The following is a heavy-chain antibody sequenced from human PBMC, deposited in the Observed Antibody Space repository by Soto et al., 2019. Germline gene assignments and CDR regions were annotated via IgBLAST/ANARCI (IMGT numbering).Heavy chain of an antibody. CDR1: GYTFTSYA. CDR2: INAGNGNT. J-gene: IGHJ4*02. V-gene: IGHV1-3*01. CDR3: ARGPNPYYFDY. Sequence: VASVKVSCKASGYTFTSYAMHWVRQAPGQRLEWMGWINAGNGNTKYSQKFQGRVTITRDTSASTAYMELSSLRSEDTAVYYCARGPNPYYFDYLGQGTLVTVSS.